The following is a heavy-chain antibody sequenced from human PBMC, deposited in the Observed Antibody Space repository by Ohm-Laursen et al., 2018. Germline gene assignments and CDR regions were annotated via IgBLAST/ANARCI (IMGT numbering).Heavy chain of an antibody. CDR2: INHSRST. D-gene: IGHD1-26*01. J-gene: IGHJ4*02. V-gene: IGHV4-34*03. CDR1: GGSFSGYY. CDR3: AASGSYYRLDY. Sequence: SETLSLTCAVYGGSFSGYYWNWIRQPPGKGLEWIGEINHSRSTKYNSSFKSRVTISVDTSKNQFSLKLSSVTAADTAVYYCAASGSYYRLDYWGQGTLVTVSS.